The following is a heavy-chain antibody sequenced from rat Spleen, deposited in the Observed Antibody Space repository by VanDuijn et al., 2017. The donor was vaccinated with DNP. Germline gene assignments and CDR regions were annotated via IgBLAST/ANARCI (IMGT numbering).Heavy chain of an antibody. Sequence: EVQVVETGGGLVQPGRSLKLSGAASGFTFRNYDMAWVRQAPTKGLEWVASISTSGGNTYYRDSVKGRFTISRDNAKSTLYLQMDSLRSEDTATYYCARIYYGPFAYWGQGTLVTVSS. D-gene: IGHD4-1*01. V-gene: IGHV5-25*01. CDR2: ISTSGGNT. CDR1: GFTFRNYD. CDR3: ARIYYGPFAY. J-gene: IGHJ3*01.